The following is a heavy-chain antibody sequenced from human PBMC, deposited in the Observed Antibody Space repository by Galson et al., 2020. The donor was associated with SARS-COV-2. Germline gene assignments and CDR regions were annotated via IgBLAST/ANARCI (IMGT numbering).Heavy chain of an antibody. V-gene: IGHV4-59*13. J-gene: IGHJ4*02. D-gene: IGHD3-22*01. Sequence: SETLSLTCTVSGGSISSYYWSWIRQPPGKGLEWIGYIYYSGSTNYNPSLKSRVTISVDTSKNQFSLKLSSVTAADTAVYYCARIYDSSGYYSPTFDYWGQGTLVTVSS. CDR2: IYYSGST. CDR1: GGSISSYY. CDR3: ARIYDSSGYYSPTFDY.